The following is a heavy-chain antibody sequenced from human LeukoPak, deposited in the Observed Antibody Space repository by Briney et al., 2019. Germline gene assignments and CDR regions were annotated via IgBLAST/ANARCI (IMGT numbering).Heavy chain of an antibody. CDR2: ISSSSSYI. V-gene: IGHV3-21*01. CDR1: GFTFSSYS. CDR3: ARVLAVATTDAFDI. Sequence: GGSLRLSCAASGFTFSSYSMNWVRQAPGKGLEWVSSISSSSSYIYYADSVKGRFTISRDNAKNSLYLQMNSLRVDDTAVYYCARVLAVATTDAFDIWGQGTMVTVSS. J-gene: IGHJ3*02. D-gene: IGHD5-24*01.